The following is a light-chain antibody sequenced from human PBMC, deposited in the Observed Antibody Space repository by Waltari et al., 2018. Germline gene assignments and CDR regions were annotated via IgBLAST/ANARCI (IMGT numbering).Light chain of an antibody. V-gene: IGKV3-11*01. Sequence: EIVLTQSPATLSLSPGERAPLSCRASQRVSNYLAWYQQNPGQAPRLLIYDASTRATGTPARFSGSGSGTDFSLTISSLEPEDFAVYYCQQRGNGLTFGGGTKVEIK. CDR2: DAS. CDR3: QQRGNGLT. J-gene: IGKJ4*01. CDR1: QRVSNY.